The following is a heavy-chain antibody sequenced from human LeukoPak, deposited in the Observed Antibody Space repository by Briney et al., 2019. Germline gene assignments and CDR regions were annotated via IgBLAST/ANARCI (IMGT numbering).Heavy chain of an antibody. J-gene: IGHJ4*02. Sequence: SETLSLTCTVSGGSLSSYYWSWIRQPPGKGLEWIGYIYYSGSTNYNPSLKSRVTISVDTSKNQFSLKLSSVTAADTAVYYCARGRGSYYYFDYWGQGTLVTVSS. V-gene: IGHV4-59*01. CDR2: IYYSGST. CDR3: ARGRGSYYYFDY. CDR1: GGSLSSYY. D-gene: IGHD1-26*01.